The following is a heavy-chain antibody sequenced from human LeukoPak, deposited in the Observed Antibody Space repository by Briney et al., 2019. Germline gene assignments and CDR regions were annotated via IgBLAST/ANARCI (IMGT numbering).Heavy chain of an antibody. CDR2: INTDGSST. V-gene: IGHV3-74*01. CDR3: TRATTTSFDY. D-gene: IGHD4-11*01. CDR1: GFTFSSYW. Sequence: GGSLRLSCAASGFTFSSYWIHWVRQAPGKGLVWVSRINTDGSSTSHADSVKGRFTISRDNAENTVFLQINSLRAEDTAVYYCTRATTTSFDYWGQGSLVTVSS. J-gene: IGHJ4*02.